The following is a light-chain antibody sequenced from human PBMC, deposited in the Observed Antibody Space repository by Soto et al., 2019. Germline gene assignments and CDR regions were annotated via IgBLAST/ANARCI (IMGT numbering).Light chain of an antibody. V-gene: IGLV3-21*02. CDR3: QVWDGSSDHYV. CDR2: DDS. Sequence: SYELTQPPSVSVAPGQTARITCGGNNIGTKSVHWYQQKPGQAPVLVVSDDSDRPSGIPERLSGSNSGNTATLIISRVEAGDEADYYCQVWDGSSDHYVFGTGTKLTVL. CDR1: NIGTKS. J-gene: IGLJ1*01.